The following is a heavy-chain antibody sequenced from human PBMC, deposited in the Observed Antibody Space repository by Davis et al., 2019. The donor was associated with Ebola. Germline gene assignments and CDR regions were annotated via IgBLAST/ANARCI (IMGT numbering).Heavy chain of an antibody. J-gene: IGHJ5*02. CDR2: INHSGST. V-gene: IGHV4-34*01. D-gene: IGHD2-15*01. Sequence: MPSETLSLTCAVYGGSFSGYYWSWIRQPPGKGLEWIGEINHSGSTNYNPSLKSRVTISVDTSKNQFSLKLSSVTAADTAVYYCASNGWRFDPWGQGTLVTVSS. CDR1: GGSFSGYY. CDR3: ASNGWRFDP.